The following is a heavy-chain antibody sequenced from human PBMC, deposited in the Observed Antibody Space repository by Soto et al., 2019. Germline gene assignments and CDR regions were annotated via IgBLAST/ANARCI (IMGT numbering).Heavy chain of an antibody. CDR1: GDSVSSNSAA. V-gene: IGHV6-1*01. CDR2: TYYRSKWYN. J-gene: IGHJ6*02. D-gene: IGHD3-10*01. Sequence: SQTLSLTCAISGDSVSSNSAAWNWIRQSPSRGLEWLGRTYYRSKWYNDYAISVENRITINPDPSKNQFSLQLNSVTPEDTAIYYRARALNDSASGSTSYAMDVWGQGTTVTVYS. CDR3: ARALNDSASGSTSYAMDV.